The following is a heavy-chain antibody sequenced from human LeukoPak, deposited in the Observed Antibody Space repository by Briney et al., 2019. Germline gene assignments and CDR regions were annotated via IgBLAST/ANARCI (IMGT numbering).Heavy chain of an antibody. CDR1: GVIFSDYV. Sequence: RGSLRLSCVASGVIFSDYVMHWVRQAPGKGLEWVAVIWYDGSNKYYADSVKGRFAISRDNSKNTLYVQMSSLRAEDTAVYYCARSNNGGWGYCDYWGQGSLVTVSS. V-gene: IGHV3-33*08. CDR3: ARSNNGGWGYCDY. D-gene: IGHD3-16*01. J-gene: IGHJ4*02. CDR2: IWYDGSNK.